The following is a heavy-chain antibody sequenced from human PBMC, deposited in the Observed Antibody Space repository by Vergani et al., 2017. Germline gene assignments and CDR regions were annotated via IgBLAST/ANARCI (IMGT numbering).Heavy chain of an antibody. V-gene: IGHV4-34*01. J-gene: IGHJ4*02. Sequence: QVQLQQWGAGLLKPSETLALTCAVYGGSFSGYYWSWIRQPPGKGLEWIGEINHSGSTNYNPSLKSRVTISVDTSKNQFSLKLSSVTAADTAVYYCASGYDSSGYPFDYWGQGTLVTVSS. CDR1: GGSFSGYY. CDR2: INHSGST. CDR3: ASGYDSSGYPFDY. D-gene: IGHD3-22*01.